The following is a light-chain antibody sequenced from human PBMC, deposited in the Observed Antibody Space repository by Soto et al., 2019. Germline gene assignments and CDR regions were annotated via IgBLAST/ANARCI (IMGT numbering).Light chain of an antibody. Sequence: DIQITQSPSTLSASVGDRVTITCRANQSISNWLAWYQQKPGKAPKFLIYDASTLESGVPSRFSGSGSGTEFTLTISSLQPDDFAVYYCQQYGGSPRTFGQGTKVEVK. CDR3: QQYGGSPRT. CDR2: DAS. CDR1: QSISNW. V-gene: IGKV1-5*01. J-gene: IGKJ1*01.